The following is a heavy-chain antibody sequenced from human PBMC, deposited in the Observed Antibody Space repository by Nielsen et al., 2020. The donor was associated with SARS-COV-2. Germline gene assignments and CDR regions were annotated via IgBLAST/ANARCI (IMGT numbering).Heavy chain of an antibody. CDR1: GFTFSSYW. J-gene: IGHJ6*02. CDR2: INSDGSST. Sequence: GGSLRLSCAASGFTFSSYWMHWDRQAPGKGLVWVSRINSDGSSTSYADSVKGRFTISRDNSKNTLYLQMNSLRAEDTAVYYCARSSPYYYGMDVWGQGTTVTVSS. CDR3: ARSSPYYYGMDV. V-gene: IGHV3-74*01.